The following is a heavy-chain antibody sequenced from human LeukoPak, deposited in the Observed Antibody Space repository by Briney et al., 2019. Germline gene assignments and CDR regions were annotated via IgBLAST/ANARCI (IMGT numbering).Heavy chain of an antibody. Sequence: ASVKVSRKTSGYSFTSYGVTWVRQAPGQGLEWVGWIGGYTGHTNYVQKFQGRVTMTTDTSTSTAYMELRSLTSDDTAVYYCARDGSCSGGSCAMDGWFDPWGQGTLVAVSS. CDR1: GYSFTSYG. CDR3: ARDGSCSGGSCAMDGWFDP. D-gene: IGHD2-15*01. V-gene: IGHV1-18*01. J-gene: IGHJ5*02. CDR2: IGGYTGHT.